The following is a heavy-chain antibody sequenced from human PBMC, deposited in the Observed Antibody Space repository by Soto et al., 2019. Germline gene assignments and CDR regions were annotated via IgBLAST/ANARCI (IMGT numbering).Heavy chain of an antibody. D-gene: IGHD6-19*01. V-gene: IGHV1-8*01. CDR3: ARGIAAGVDY. Sequence: QVQLVQSGAEVKEPGASVKVSCKASGYTFTSLDINWVRQAPGQGLEWMGWMNPSRGTTDYAQRFQGRVTMTRDPSTSTAYMELTSLASEDTAVYYCARGIAAGVDYWGQGTLVTVSS. CDR2: MNPSRGTT. CDR1: GYTFTSLD. J-gene: IGHJ4*02.